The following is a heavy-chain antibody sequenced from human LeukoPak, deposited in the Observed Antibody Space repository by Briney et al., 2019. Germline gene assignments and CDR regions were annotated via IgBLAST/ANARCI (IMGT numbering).Heavy chain of an antibody. CDR3: AKDALRWDNYYYYYMDV. V-gene: IGHV3-30*02. Sequence: GGSLRLSCAASGFTFSSYGMHWVRQAPGKGLEWVAFIRYDGSNKYYADSVKGRFTISRDNSKNTLYLQMNSLRAEDTAVYYCAKDALRWDNYYYYYMDVWGKGTTVTISS. CDR2: IRYDGSNK. J-gene: IGHJ6*03. CDR1: GFTFSSYG. D-gene: IGHD4-23*01.